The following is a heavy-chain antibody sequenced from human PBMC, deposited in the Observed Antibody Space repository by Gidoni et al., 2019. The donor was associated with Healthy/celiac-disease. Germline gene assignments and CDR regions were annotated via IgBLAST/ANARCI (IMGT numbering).Heavy chain of an antibody. J-gene: IGHJ4*02. CDR2: IYTSGST. V-gene: IGHV4-61*02. CDR1: GGSIRSGSYY. CDR3: ASVSIAAAGMDY. D-gene: IGHD6-13*01. Sequence: QVQLQESGPGLVKPSQTLSLTCTVSGGSIRSGSYYWSWIRQPAGKGLEWIGRIYTSGSTNYNPSLKSRVTISVDTSKNQFSLKLSSVTAADTAVYYCASVSIAAAGMDYWGQGTLVTVSS.